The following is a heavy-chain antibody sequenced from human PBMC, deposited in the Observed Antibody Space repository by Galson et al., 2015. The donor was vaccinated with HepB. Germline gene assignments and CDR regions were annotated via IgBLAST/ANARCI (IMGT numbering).Heavy chain of an antibody. D-gene: IGHD6-13*01. CDR1: GFTFSSYA. CDR2: ISYDGSNK. CDR3: ARDGSSSWYAPGWFQH. V-gene: IGHV3-30*04. J-gene: IGHJ1*01. Sequence: SLRLSCAASGFTFSSYAMHWVRQAPGKGLEWVAVISYDGSNKYYADSVKGRFTISRDNSKNTLYLQMNSLRAEDTAVYYCARDGSSSWYAPGWFQHWGQGTLVTVSS.